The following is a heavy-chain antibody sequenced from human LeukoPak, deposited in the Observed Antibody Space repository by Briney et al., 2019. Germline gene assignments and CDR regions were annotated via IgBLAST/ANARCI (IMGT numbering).Heavy chain of an antibody. CDR1: GYTFTGYY. D-gene: IGHD3-22*01. CDR2: ISAYNGNT. CDR3: ARVVLYDSSGYYYAPLSYFDY. J-gene: IGHJ4*02. Sequence: ASVKVSCKASGYTFTGYYMHWVRQAPGQGLEWMGWISAYNGNTNYAQKVQDRVTMTTDASTSTAYMELRSLRSDDTALYYCARVVLYDSSGYYYAPLSYFDYWGQGTLFTVSS. V-gene: IGHV1-18*04.